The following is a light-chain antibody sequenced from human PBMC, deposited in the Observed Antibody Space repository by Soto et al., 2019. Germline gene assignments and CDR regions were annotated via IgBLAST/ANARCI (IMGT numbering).Light chain of an antibody. J-gene: IGKJ2*01. CDR3: QQSFSTPPT. CDR2: AAS. Sequence: DIQMTQSPSSLSASVGDRVTITCRASQTLNSYLNWYQHKSPKAPQLLIYAASRLQSGVPSRFNGSGTTTDFTLTIASLQPEDFATYFCQQSFSTPPTFGQGTKL. CDR1: QTLNSY. V-gene: IGKV1-39*01.